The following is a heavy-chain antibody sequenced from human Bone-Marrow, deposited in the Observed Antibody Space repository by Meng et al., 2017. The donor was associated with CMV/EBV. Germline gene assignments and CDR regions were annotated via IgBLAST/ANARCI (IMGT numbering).Heavy chain of an antibody. CDR3: AKSSYDGDFWSGYYYYYYGMDG. Sequence: GGSLRLSCAASGFTFSSYAMSWVRQAPGKGLEWVSAIGGSNDDTYYADSVKGRFTISRDNSKNTLYLQMNSLRAEDTAVYYCAKSSYDGDFWSGYYYYYYGMDGWGQGTTVTVSS. V-gene: IGHV3-23*01. D-gene: IGHD3-3*01. CDR1: GFTFSSYA. J-gene: IGHJ6*02. CDR2: IGGSNDDT.